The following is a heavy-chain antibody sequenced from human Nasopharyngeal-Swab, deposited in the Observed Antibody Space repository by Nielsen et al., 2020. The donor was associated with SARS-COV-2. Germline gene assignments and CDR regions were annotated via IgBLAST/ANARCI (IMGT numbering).Heavy chain of an antibody. Sequence: SLKISCAASEFTISGYYMSWLRQAPRKVLEWVASISGGSTYTNYADSVKGRFTISRDNAHNSAYLHLSSLRAEDTAVYFCARDVSGYYPEFWGQGTLVTVSS. CDR1: EFTISGYY. J-gene: IGHJ4*02. D-gene: IGHD3-3*01. CDR3: ARDVSGYYPEF. V-gene: IGHV3-11*06. CDR2: ISGGSTYT.